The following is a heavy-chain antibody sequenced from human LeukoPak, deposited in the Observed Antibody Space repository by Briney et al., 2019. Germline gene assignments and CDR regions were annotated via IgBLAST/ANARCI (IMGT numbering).Heavy chain of an antibody. D-gene: IGHD3-16*01. CDR3: ARELLGPQAYNWFDP. CDR2: IYTSGST. V-gene: IGHV4-61*02. CDR1: GGSISSGSCY. J-gene: IGHJ5*02. Sequence: SQTLSLTCTVSGGSISSGSCYWSWIRQPAGKGLEWIGRIYTSGSTNYNPSLKSRVTISVDTSKNQFSLKLSSVTAADTAVYYCARELLGPQAYNWFDPWGQGTLVTVSS.